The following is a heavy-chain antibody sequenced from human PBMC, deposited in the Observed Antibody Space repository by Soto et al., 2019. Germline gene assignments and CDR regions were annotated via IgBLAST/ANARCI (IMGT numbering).Heavy chain of an antibody. D-gene: IGHD2-15*01. V-gene: IGHV3-23*01. CDR1: GFTFSSYG. J-gene: IGHJ4*02. CDR2: ISGGGGST. CDR3: AKGGGEYCSGGSCYSVY. Sequence: EVQLLESGGGLVQPGGSLRLSCAASGFTFSSYGLSWVRQAPGTGLEWVSGISGGGGSTYYAVSVKGRFTISRDNSTDALYQQMNGLRAEDTAVHYCAKGGGEYCSGGSCYSVYWGQGSLVIVSS.